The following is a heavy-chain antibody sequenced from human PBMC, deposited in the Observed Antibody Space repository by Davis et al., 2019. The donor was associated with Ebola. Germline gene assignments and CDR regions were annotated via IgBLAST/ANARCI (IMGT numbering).Heavy chain of an antibody. V-gene: IGHV3-30*03. J-gene: IGHJ4*02. Sequence: PGGSLRLSCAASGFTFSSYGMHWVRQAPGKGLEWVAVISYDGSNKYYADSVKGRFTISRDNSKNTLYLQMNSLRAEDTAVYYCASDPSVFNDYWGQGTLVTVSS. CDR3: ASDPSVFNDY. CDR2: ISYDGSNK. CDR1: GFTFSSYG.